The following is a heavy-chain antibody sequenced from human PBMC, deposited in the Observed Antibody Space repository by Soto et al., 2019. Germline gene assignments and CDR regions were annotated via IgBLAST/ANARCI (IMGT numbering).Heavy chain of an antibody. CDR3: ARSYYDFWSGYSYYYYGMDV. CDR2: IIPIFGTA. Sequence: GASVKVSCKASGVTFSSYAISWVRQAPGQGLEWMGGIIPIFGTANYAQKFQGRVTITADESTSTAYMELSSLRSEDTAVYYCARSYYDFWSGYSYYYYGMDVWGQGTTVTVSS. J-gene: IGHJ6*02. V-gene: IGHV1-69*13. D-gene: IGHD3-3*01. CDR1: GVTFSSYA.